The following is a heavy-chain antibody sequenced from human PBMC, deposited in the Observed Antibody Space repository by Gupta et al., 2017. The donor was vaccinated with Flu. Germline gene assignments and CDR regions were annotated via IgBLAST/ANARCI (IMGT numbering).Heavy chain of an antibody. CDR2: ISGSGGRT. D-gene: IGHD6-19*01. CDR3: AKSYMGYSSGWYGGDY. CDR1: AFPLSGYA. Sequence: EVQLLESGGGLVQRGGSLRLSCAASAFPLSGYAMSWVRQAPGKGLEWVSAISGSGGRTYYADSVKGRFTISRDNSKNTWDLKMNSLRAEEKAVYYCAKSYMGYSSGWYGGDYWGQGTLVTVSS. V-gene: IGHV3-23*01. J-gene: IGHJ4*02.